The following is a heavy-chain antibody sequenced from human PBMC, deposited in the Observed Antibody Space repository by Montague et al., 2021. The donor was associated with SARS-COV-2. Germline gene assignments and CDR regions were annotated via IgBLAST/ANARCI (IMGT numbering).Heavy chain of an antibody. CDR1: VGSFSTYS. CDR3: ARLGDGVVPSPILWVGPAYADYYMDV. CDR2: IPHGEST. Sequence: SETLSLTCAVHVGSFSTYSSYWSRHPRGKVLWRMGDIPHGESTNYYPSIKRRAIILATTSKNQFSLKLTSVAAADTAVYYCARLGDGVVPSPILWVGPAYADYYMDVWGKGTTVTVSS. J-gene: IGHJ6*03. D-gene: IGHD3-10*01. V-gene: IGHV4-34*05.